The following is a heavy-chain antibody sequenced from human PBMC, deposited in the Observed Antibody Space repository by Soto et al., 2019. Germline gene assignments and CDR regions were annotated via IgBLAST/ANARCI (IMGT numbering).Heavy chain of an antibody. D-gene: IGHD5-12*01. CDR2: IVVANGKT. CDR1: GFTFSRSA. Sequence: QMQLVQSGPEVKKAGTSVKVSCKASGFTFSRSAVQWLRQARGQRLEWIGWIVVANGKTNYAQKFQERVTITRDMSTGTVFLELSSLRSEDTAVYYCAADRGEESGFDNFDYWGQGTLVTVSS. CDR3: AADRGEESGFDNFDY. J-gene: IGHJ4*02. V-gene: IGHV1-58*01.